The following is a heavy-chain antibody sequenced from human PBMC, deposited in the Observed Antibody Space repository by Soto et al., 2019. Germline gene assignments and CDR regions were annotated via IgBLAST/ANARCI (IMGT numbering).Heavy chain of an antibody. CDR2: IGTAGDT. CDR1: GFTFSSYD. V-gene: IGHV3-13*01. CDR3: ARGLGWLLNNWFDP. Sequence: GGSLRLSCAASGFTFSSYDMHWVRQAPGKGLEWVSAIGTAGDTYYPGSVKGRFTISRENAKNSLYLQMNSLRAGDTAVYYCARGLGWLLNNWFDPWGQGTLVTVSS. J-gene: IGHJ5*02. D-gene: IGHD2-15*01.